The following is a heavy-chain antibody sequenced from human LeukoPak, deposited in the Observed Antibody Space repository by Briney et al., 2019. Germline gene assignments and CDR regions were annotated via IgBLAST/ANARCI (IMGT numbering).Heavy chain of an antibody. J-gene: IGHJ6*03. CDR1: GFTFSNYW. CDR3: ARDVGSPSYMDV. CDR2: INTDESST. Sequence: GGSLRLSCAASGFTFSNYWMHWVRQAPGKGLVWVSRINTDESSTRYADSVKGRFTISRDNAKNPLYLQMNSLRAEDTAVYYCARDVGSPSYMDVWGKGTTVTVSS. D-gene: IGHD2-15*01. V-gene: IGHV3-74*01.